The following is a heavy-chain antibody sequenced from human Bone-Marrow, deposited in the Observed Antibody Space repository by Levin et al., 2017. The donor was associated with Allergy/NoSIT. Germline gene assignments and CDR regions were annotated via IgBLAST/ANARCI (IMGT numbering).Heavy chain of an antibody. CDR2: ISTSASNI. CDR1: GFIFSDYY. D-gene: IGHD1-26*01. V-gene: IGHV3-11*01. CDR3: ARGGDWVDP. Sequence: AGGSLRLSCAASGFIFSDYYMTWIRQAPGRGLEWVSYISTSASNIYYADSVKGRFTVSRDNANNSLFLHMRSLTAEDTAVYYCARGGDWVDPWGQGTLVSV. J-gene: IGHJ5*02.